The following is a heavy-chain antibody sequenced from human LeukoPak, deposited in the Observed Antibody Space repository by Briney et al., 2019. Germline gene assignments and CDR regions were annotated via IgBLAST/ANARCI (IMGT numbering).Heavy chain of an antibody. D-gene: IGHD6-13*01. CDR2: ISGSGGST. Sequence: GGSLRLSCAASGFTFSSYAMHWVRQAPGKGLEWVSAISGSGGSTYYADSVKGRFTISRDNSKNTLYLQMNSLRAEDTAVYYCANAAAGTIAAFDYWGQGTLVTVSS. CDR3: ANAAAGTIAAFDY. J-gene: IGHJ4*02. CDR1: GFTFSSYA. V-gene: IGHV3-23*01.